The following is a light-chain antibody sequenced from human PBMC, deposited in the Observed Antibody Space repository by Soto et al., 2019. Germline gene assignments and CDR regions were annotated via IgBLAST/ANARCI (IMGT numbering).Light chain of an antibody. CDR2: GAS. CDR3: QQYNNWPPYT. J-gene: IGKJ2*01. V-gene: IGKV3-15*01. Sequence: EIVMTQSPATLSVSPGERATLSCSASQSVSSNLAWYQQKPGQGPRLLIYGASTRATSIPARFSGSGSGTEFTLTSTRLQSEDFAVYSCQQYNNWPPYTFGQGTKMEIK. CDR1: QSVSSN.